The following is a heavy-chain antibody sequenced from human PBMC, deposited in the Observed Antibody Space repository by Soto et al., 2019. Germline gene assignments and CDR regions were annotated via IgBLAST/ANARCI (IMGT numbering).Heavy chain of an antibody. CDR3: ERDSGSCNMDY. CDR2: ITSSGVTI. D-gene: IGHD1-26*01. CDR1: GFTFSSFS. Sequence: EVQLVESGGGLVQPGGSLRLSCAASGFTFSSFSMNWVRQAPGKGLEWLSYITSSGVTIYYADSVKGRFTISRDNAKNTLDLQMNRLSDEDTAVDEYERDSGSCNMDYWGQGATVTVSS. V-gene: IGHV3-48*02. J-gene: IGHJ4*02.